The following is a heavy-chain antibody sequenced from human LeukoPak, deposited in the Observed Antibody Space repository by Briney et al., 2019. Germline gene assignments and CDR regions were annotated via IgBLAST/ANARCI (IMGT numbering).Heavy chain of an antibody. CDR2: LIPILGIA. Sequence: GASVKVSCKASGGTFSSYAISWVRQAPGQGLEWMGRLIPILGIANYAQKFQGRVTITADRSTSTAYMELSSLRSEDTAVYYCAIKQLGYSSSWYGHYYYGMDVWGQGTTVTVSS. V-gene: IGHV1-69*04. J-gene: IGHJ6*02. CDR1: GGTFSSYA. CDR3: AIKQLGYSSSWYGHYYYGMDV. D-gene: IGHD6-13*01.